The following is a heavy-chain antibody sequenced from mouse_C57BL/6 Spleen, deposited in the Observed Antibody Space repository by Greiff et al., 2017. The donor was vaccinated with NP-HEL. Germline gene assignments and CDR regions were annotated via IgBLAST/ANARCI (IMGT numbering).Heavy chain of an antibody. CDR1: GYTFTDYN. D-gene: IGHD1-1*01. CDR2: INPNNGGT. V-gene: IGHV1-22*01. Sequence: VQLKESGPELVKPGASVKMSCKASGYTFTDYNMHWVKQSHGKSLEWIGYINPNNGGTSYNQKFKGKATLTVNKSSSTAYMELRSLTSEDSAVYYCARCYYGSSLDYWGQGTTLTVSS. CDR3: ARCYYGSSLDY. J-gene: IGHJ2*01.